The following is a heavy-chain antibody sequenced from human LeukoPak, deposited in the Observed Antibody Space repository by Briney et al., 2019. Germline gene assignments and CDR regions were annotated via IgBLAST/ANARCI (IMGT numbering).Heavy chain of an antibody. J-gene: IGHJ4*02. D-gene: IGHD3-22*01. V-gene: IGHV3-48*01. CDR3: AKDSPYYYDSSGYLPNYFDY. CDR2: ISSSSSTI. CDR1: GFTFSSYS. Sequence: SGGSLRLSCAASGFTFSSYSMNWVRQAPGKGLEWVSYISSSSSTIYYADSVKGRFTISRDNAKNSLYLQMNSLRAEDTAVYYCAKDSPYYYDSSGYLPNYFDYWGQGTLVTVSS.